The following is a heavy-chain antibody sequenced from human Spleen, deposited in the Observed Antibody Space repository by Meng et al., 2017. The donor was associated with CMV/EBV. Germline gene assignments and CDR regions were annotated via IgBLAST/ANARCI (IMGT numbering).Heavy chain of an antibody. CDR3: ARTTNWFNP. Sequence: QVHLQESGPGLVTPSETLAFTVSGGSVSSGTYFWSWIRQPPGKGLEWXGYIYYTGRTYYNPSLKSRATISIDTSKNQFSLKVTSVTAADTAVYYCARTTNWFNPWGQGTLVTVSS. V-gene: IGHV4-61*01. CDR2: IYYTGRT. J-gene: IGHJ5*02. CDR1: GGSVSSGTYF. D-gene: IGHD1-1*01.